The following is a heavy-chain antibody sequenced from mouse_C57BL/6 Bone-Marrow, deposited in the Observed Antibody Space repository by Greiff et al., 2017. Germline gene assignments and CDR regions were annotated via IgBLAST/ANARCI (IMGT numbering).Heavy chain of an antibody. V-gene: IGHV5-16*01. CDR3: ARGRPGAWFAY. J-gene: IGHJ3*01. CDR2: INYDGSST. CDR1: GFTFSDYY. Sequence: EVKLVESEGGLVQPGSSMKLSCTASGFTFSDYYMAWVRQVPEKGLEWVANINYDGSSTYYLDSLKSRFLISRDNAKNILYLQMSSLKSEDTATYYCARGRPGAWFAYWGQGTLVTVSA.